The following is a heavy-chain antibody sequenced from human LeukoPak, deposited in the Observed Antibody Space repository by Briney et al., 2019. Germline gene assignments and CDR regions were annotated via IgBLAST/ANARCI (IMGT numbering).Heavy chain of an antibody. CDR1: GGSFSGYY. CDR2: INHSGST. CDR3: ARGLYYGDYFDY. J-gene: IGHJ4*02. Sequence: SETLSLTCAVYGGSFSGYYWSWIRQPPGKGLEWIGEINHSGSTNYDPSLKSRVTISVDTSKNQFSPKLSSVTAADTAVYYCARGLYYGDYFDYWGQGTLVTVSS. D-gene: IGHD4-17*01. V-gene: IGHV4-34*01.